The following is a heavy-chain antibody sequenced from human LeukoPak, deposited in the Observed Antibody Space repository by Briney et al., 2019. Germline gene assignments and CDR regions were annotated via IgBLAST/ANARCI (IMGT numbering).Heavy chain of an antibody. Sequence: SETLSLTCAVYGGSFSGYYWGWIRQPPGKGLEWIGSLYYSGRTYYNPSLKSRVTISIDTSKNQFSLRLTSVTAADTAVYYCVRRYCSGADCYGGDSYYYMDVWGKGTTVTISS. D-gene: IGHD2-2*01. CDR2: LYYSGRT. V-gene: IGHV4-39*01. CDR3: VRRYCSGADCYGGDSYYYMDV. J-gene: IGHJ6*03. CDR1: GGSFSGYY.